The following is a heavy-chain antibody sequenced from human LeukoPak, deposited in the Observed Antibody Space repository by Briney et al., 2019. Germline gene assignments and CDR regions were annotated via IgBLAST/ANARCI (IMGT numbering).Heavy chain of an antibody. CDR1: GFTFSDYF. J-gene: IGHJ4*02. V-gene: IGHV3-11*01. CDR3: AKDLQLSDY. D-gene: IGHD5-18*01. CDR2: ISSSGSTI. Sequence: GGSLRLSCAASGFTFSDYFMSWIRQAPGKGLEWVSYISSSGSTINYADSVKGRFSISRDNAKNSLYLQMNSLRAEDTAVYYCAKDLQLSDYWGQGTLVTVSS.